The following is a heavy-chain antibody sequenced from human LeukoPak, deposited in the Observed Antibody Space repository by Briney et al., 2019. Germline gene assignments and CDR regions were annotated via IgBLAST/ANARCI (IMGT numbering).Heavy chain of an antibody. CDR1: GFTFSSYA. D-gene: IGHD3-3*01. V-gene: IGHV3-30*02. Sequence: GRSLRLSCAASGFTFSSYAMHWVRQAPGKGLEWVAFIRYDGSNKYYADSVKGRFTISRDNSKNTLYLQMNSLRAEDTAVYYCAKDIWSGYYDPAYFDYWGQGTLVTVSS. J-gene: IGHJ4*02. CDR3: AKDIWSGYYDPAYFDY. CDR2: IRYDGSNK.